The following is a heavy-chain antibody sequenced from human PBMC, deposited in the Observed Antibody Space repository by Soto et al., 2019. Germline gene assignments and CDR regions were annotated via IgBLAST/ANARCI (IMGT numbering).Heavy chain of an antibody. D-gene: IGHD1-26*01. V-gene: IGHV3-23*01. CDR2: ISGSGSST. CDR3: AYFTALNYYYGMDV. CDR1: GFTFTNYA. J-gene: IGHJ6*02. Sequence: VPLLESGGGLVQPGGSLRLSCAASGFTFTNYAMSWVRQAPGKGLEWVSAISGSGSSTYYADSVKGRFTISRDNSENTLFLQMNSLRAEDTAVYYCAYFTALNYYYGMDVWGQGTTVTVSS.